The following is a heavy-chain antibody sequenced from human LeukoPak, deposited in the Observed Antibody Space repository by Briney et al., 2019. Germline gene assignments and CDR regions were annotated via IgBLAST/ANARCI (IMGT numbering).Heavy chain of an antibody. D-gene: IGHD2-2*01. CDR3: ARELGYCSSTSCYVAWFDP. CDR2: IYYSGST. CDR1: GGSISSYY. V-gene: IGHV4-59*01. J-gene: IGHJ5*02. Sequence: SETLSLTCTVSGGSISSYYWSWIRQPPGKGLEWIGYIYYSGSTNYNPSLKSRVTISVDTSKNQFSLKLSSVTAADTAVYYCARELGYCSSTSCYVAWFDPWGQGTLVTVSS.